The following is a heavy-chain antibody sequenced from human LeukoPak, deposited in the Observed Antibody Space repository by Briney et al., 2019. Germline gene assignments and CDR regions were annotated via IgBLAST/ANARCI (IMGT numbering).Heavy chain of an antibody. J-gene: IGHJ5*02. CDR2: IRYDGSNK. CDR3: AKDGEGYCSSTSCFPWFDP. Sequence: GGSLRLSCAASGFTFSSYGMHWVRQAPGKGLEWVAFIRYDGSNKYYADSVKGRFTISRDNSKNTLYLQMNSLRAEDTAVYYCAKDGEGYCSSTSCFPWFDPWGQGTLVTVSS. D-gene: IGHD2-2*01. V-gene: IGHV3-30*02. CDR1: GFTFSSYG.